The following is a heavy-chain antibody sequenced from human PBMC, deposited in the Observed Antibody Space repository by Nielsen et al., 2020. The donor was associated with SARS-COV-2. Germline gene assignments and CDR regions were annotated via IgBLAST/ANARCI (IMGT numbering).Heavy chain of an antibody. V-gene: IGHV3-30*03. CDR1: GFTFSSYG. J-gene: IGHJ4*02. CDR3: ARDLGTYCVGDCSSCGY. D-gene: IGHD2-21*02. CDR2: ISYDGSNK. Sequence: GGSLSLSCAASGFTFSSYGMHWVRQAPGKGLEWVAVISYDGSNKYYADSVKGRFTISRDNSKNTLYLQMNSLRAEDTAVYYCARDLGTYCVGDCSSCGYWGQGTLVTVSS.